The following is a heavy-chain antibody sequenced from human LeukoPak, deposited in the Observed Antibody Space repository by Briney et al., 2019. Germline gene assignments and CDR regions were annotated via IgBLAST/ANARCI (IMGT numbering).Heavy chain of an antibody. CDR3: ARDRAWPYNWFDP. CDR1: GDSISSYY. D-gene: IGHD5-24*01. CDR2: MYYSGST. Sequence: SETLSLTCTVSGDSISSYYWSWIRQPPGKGLEWIGYMYYSGSTKYNPSLKSRVTISVDTSKNQFSLKLSSVTAADTAVYYCARDRAWPYNWFDPWGQGTLVTVSS. V-gene: IGHV4-59*01. J-gene: IGHJ5*02.